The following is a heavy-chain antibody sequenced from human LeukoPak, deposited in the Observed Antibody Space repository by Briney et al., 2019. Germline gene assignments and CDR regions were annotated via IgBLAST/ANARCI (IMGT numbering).Heavy chain of an antibody. CDR3: ARSITMVRGVHP. V-gene: IGHV4-34*01. CDR2: INHSGST. Sequence: PSETLSLTCAVYGGSFSGYYWSWIRQPPGKGLEWIGEINHSGSTNYNPSLKSRVTISVDTSKNQFSLKLSSVTAADTAVYYCARSITMVRGVHPWGQGTLVTVSS. CDR1: GGSFSGYY. J-gene: IGHJ5*02. D-gene: IGHD3-10*01.